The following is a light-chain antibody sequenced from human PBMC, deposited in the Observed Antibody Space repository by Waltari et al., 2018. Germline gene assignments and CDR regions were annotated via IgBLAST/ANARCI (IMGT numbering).Light chain of an antibody. CDR3: SSYTTTSTYV. CDR1: SSDIGRYYY. V-gene: IGLV2-14*03. Sequence: QSALTQPAPVSGSPGQSITISCTGTSSDIGRYYYVSWYQHHPGKAPKLMIFDVNDRPSGVSNRFSGSKSGNAASLTISGLQAEDEAHYYCSSYTTTSTYVFGTGTKVTVL. J-gene: IGLJ1*01. CDR2: DVN.